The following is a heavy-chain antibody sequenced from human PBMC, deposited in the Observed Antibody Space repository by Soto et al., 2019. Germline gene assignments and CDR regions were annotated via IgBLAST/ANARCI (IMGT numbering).Heavy chain of an antibody. Sequence: SETLSLTCAVYGGSFSGYYWSWIRQPPGKGLEWIGEINHSGSTHYNSSLKSRVTISVDTSMNQFSLKLSSVTAADTAVYYCFFLKCGAHRDLNSSCGQGSLVT. CDR2: INHSGST. CDR3: FFLKCGAHRDLNSS. V-gene: IGHV4-34*03. J-gene: IGHJ5*02. D-gene: IGHD3-3*01. CDR1: GGSFSGYY.